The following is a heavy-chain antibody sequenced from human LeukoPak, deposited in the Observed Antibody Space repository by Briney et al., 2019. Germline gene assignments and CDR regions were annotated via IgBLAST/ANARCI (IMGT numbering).Heavy chain of an antibody. J-gene: IGHJ4*02. D-gene: IGHD5-18*01. V-gene: IGHV3-74*01. CDR1: GFTFSNHW. CDR2: INRGGSRT. Sequence: GGSLRLSCAASGFTFSNHWVHWVRHAPGKGLMWVSRINRGGSRTDYADSVKGRFTISRDDAKNTLYLQLNSLRAEDTAVYFCARGGSDTAMAHDYWGQGTLVTVSS. CDR3: ARGGSDTAMAHDY.